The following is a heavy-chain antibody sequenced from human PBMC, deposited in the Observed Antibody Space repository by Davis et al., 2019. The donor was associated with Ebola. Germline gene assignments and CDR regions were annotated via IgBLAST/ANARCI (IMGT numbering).Heavy chain of an antibody. CDR3: ARDSFCTYGVCNDRDFDY. CDR1: GYPFTSSG. D-gene: IGHD2-8*01. CDR2: ISPHNGNT. V-gene: IGHV1-18*04. Sequence: ASVKVSCKTSGYPFTSSGVTWVRQAPGQGLQWMGWISPHNGNTKFAEKFQGRVTMTTDTSTSTAYMELRSLGSDDTAIYYCARDSFCTYGVCNDRDFDYWGQGTLVTVSS. J-gene: IGHJ4*02.